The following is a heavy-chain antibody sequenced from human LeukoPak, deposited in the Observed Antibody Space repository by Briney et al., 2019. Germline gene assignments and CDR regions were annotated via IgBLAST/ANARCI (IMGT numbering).Heavy chain of an antibody. V-gene: IGHV1-18*01. J-gene: IGHJ6*04. CDR1: GYTFTSYG. CDR3: ARDSIALAARGSGFDV. Sequence: EASVKVSCKASGYTFTSYGISWVRQAPGQGLEWMGWISAYNDNTNYAQNLQGRVTMTTDTSTSTAYMELRSLRSDDTAVYYCARDSIALAARGSGFDVWGKGTTVTVSS. D-gene: IGHD2-15*01. CDR2: ISAYNDNT.